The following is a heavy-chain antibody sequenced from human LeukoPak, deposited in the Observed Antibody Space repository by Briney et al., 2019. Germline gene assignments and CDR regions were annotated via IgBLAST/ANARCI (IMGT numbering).Heavy chain of an antibody. V-gene: IGHV3-48*03. Sequence: GGSLRLSCAASGFTFSSYEMNWVRQAPGKGLEWVSYISSSGSTIDYADSVKGRFTISRDNAKNPLSLQMNSLRAEDTAVYYCARENYDSSGSDGPFDYWGQGTLVTVSS. CDR3: ARENYDSSGSDGPFDY. D-gene: IGHD3-22*01. CDR2: ISSSGSTI. CDR1: GFTFSSYE. J-gene: IGHJ4*02.